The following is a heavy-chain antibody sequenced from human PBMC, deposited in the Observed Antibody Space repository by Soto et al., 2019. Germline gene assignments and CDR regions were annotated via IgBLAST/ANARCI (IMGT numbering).Heavy chain of an antibody. CDR3: ATDHPAIANEGSHTSGY. CDR1: GFTFSSSW. V-gene: IGHV3-74*01. CDR2: VSGDGSST. D-gene: IGHD2-2*02. Sequence: GGSLRLSCAASGFTFSSSWMHWVRQAPGKGLVWVSRVSGDGSSTNYADSVKGRFTISRDNAKNTLYLQMNSLGAEDTAVYYCATDHPAIANEGSHTSGYWGQGTPVTVSS. J-gene: IGHJ4*02.